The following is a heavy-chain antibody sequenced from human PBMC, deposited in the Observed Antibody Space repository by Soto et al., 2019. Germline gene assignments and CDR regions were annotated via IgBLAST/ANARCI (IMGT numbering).Heavy chain of an antibody. CDR3: ARHGRGDTIFGVVILPPYYFDY. Sequence: PSETLSLTCTDSGGSISSSSYYWGWIRQPPGKGLEWIGSIYYSGSTYYNPSLKSRVTISVDTSKNQFSLKLSSVTAADTAVYYCARHGRGDTIFGVVILPPYYFDYWGQGTLVTV. CDR1: GGSISSSSYY. V-gene: IGHV4-39*01. D-gene: IGHD3-3*01. J-gene: IGHJ4*02. CDR2: IYYSGST.